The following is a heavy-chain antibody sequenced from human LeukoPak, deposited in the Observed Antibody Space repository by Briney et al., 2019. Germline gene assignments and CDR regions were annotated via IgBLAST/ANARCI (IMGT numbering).Heavy chain of an antibody. V-gene: IGHV3-48*03. CDR3: ARGEYYYDSAY. J-gene: IGHJ4*02. CDR2: ISSSGSII. CDR1: GFTFSSYE. Sequence: GGSLRLSCAASGFTFSSYEMNWVRQAPGKGLEWVSYISSSGSIIYYADSVRGRFTISRDNAKKSLHLQMNSLRAEDTAIYYCARGEYYYDSAYWGQGTLVTVSS. D-gene: IGHD3-22*01.